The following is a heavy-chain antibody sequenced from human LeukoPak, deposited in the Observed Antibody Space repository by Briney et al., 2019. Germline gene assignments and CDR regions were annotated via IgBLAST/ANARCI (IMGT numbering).Heavy chain of an antibody. Sequence: GGSLRLSCAASGFTFSTYWMSWVRQAPGKGLEWVANIKQDGSEKYYVDSVKGRFTISRDNAKNSLYLQMNSLRAEDTAVYYCAELGITMIGGVWGKGTTVTVSS. J-gene: IGHJ6*04. D-gene: IGHD3-10*02. CDR2: IKQDGSEK. CDR3: AELGITMIGGV. V-gene: IGHV3-7*01. CDR1: GFTFSTYW.